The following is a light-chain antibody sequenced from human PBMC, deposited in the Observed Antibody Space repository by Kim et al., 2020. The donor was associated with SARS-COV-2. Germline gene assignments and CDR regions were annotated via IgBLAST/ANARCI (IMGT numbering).Light chain of an antibody. CDR2: STS. CDR3: LLYYGGAQPYVV. V-gene: IGLV7-43*01. Sequence: QAVVTQEPSLTVSTGGTVTLTCASSTGAVLSGYYPNWFQQKPGQAPRTLIYSTSTKHSWTPARFSGPLLGGKAAPTLSGVQPEDEAEYYCLLYYGGAQPYVVFGGGTQLTVL. J-gene: IGLJ2*01. CDR1: TGAVLSGYY.